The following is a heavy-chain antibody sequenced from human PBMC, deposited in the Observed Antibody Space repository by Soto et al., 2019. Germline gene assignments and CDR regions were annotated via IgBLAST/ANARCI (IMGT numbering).Heavy chain of an antibody. J-gene: IGHJ6*03. Sequence: GGSLRLSCAASGFTFSTYGMHWVRQAPGKGLEWVAVISYDGSNKYYADSVKGRFTISRDNSKNTLYLQMNSLRAEDTAMYYCAKDLSGIAARPLVDYYYYMDVWGKGTTVTVSS. CDR1: GFTFSTYG. CDR2: ISYDGSNK. CDR3: AKDLSGIAARPLVDYYYYMDV. V-gene: IGHV3-30*18. D-gene: IGHD6-6*01.